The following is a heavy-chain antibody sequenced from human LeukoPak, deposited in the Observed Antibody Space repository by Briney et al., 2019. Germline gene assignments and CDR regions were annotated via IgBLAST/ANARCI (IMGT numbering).Heavy chain of an antibody. J-gene: IGHJ4*02. D-gene: IGHD3-22*01. Sequence: SETLSLICTVSGDSISSYNYFWGWIRQPPGKGLEWVGSIYYRGNTYYNPSLKSRVTLSADTSKNQFYLKVTSVTAADTAVYYCARASSGYYWDFDYWGQGALVTVSS. V-gene: IGHV4-39*01. CDR1: GDSISSYNYF. CDR2: IYYRGNT. CDR3: ARASSGYYWDFDY.